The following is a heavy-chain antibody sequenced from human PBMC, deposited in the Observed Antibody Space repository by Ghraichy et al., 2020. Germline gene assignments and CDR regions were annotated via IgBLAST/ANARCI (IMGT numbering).Heavy chain of an antibody. CDR3: AISVWYGDYYFDY. J-gene: IGHJ4*02. CDR1: GGTFSSYT. Sequence: SVKVSCKASGGTFSSYTISWVRQAPGQGLEWMGRIIPILGIANYAQKFQGRVTITADKSTSTAYMELSSLRSEDTAVYYCAISVWYGDYYFDYWGQGTLVTVSS. V-gene: IGHV1-69*02. CDR2: IIPILGIA. D-gene: IGHD4-17*01.